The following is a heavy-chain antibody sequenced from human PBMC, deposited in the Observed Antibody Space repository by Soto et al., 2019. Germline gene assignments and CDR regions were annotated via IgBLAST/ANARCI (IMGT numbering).Heavy chain of an antibody. D-gene: IGHD4-17*01. J-gene: IGHJ5*02. CDR1: GGTFSSYA. CDR3: ARDASRDYGDSP. Sequence: GASVKVSCKASGGTFSSYAISWVRQAPGQGLEWMGGIIPIFGTANYAQKFQGRVTITADESTSTAYMELSSLRSEDTAVYYCARDASRDYGDSPWGQGTLVTVSS. V-gene: IGHV1-69*13. CDR2: IIPIFGTA.